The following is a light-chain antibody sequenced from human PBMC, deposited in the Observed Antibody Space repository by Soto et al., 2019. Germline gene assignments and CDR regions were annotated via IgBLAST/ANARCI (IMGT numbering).Light chain of an antibody. Sequence: QPVLTQPPSASGTPGQRVTISCSGSSSNIGLNTVTWYQHLPRAAPKLLIYTNDQRPSGVPDRFSASKSGTAASLAISGLQSEDEADYYCVAWDDSLNGYVFGTGTKLTVL. CDR3: VAWDDSLNGYV. J-gene: IGLJ1*01. CDR2: TND. V-gene: IGLV1-44*01. CDR1: SSNIGLNT.